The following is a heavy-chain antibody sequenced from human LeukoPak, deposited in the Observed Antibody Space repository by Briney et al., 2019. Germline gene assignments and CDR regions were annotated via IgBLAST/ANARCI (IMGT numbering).Heavy chain of an antibody. CDR3: ATGGSGSYLPYYMDV. D-gene: IGHD1-26*01. CDR2: FDPEDGET. V-gene: IGHV1-24*01. Sequence: ASVKVSCKVSGYTLTELSMHWVRQAPGKGLEWMGGFDPEDGETIYAQKFQDRVTMTEDTSTDTAYMELSSLRSEDTAVYYCATGGSGSYLPYYMDVWGKGTTVTVSS. J-gene: IGHJ6*03. CDR1: GYTLTELS.